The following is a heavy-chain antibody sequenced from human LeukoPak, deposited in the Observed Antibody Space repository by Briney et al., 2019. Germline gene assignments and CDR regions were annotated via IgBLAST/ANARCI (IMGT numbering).Heavy chain of an antibody. CDR3: VRVKDPSGLFY. Sequence: GGSLRLSCVASGLTVSGNSMSWVRQAPGKGLEWVSTTNSGGNTYYGDSVRGRFTVARDNSKNTLYLHMNSLRAEDTSFYYCVRVKDPSGLFYWGQGAQVTVSS. D-gene: IGHD2-15*01. J-gene: IGHJ4*02. CDR2: TNSGGNT. V-gene: IGHV3-53*01. CDR1: GLTVSGNS.